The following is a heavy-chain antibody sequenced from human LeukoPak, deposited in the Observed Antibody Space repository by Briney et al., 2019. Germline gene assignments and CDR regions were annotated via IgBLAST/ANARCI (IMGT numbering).Heavy chain of an antibody. D-gene: IGHD3-10*01. V-gene: IGHV3-48*03. CDR2: ISSSGSTI. Sequence: PGGSLRLSCAASGFTFSSYEMNWVRQAPGKGLEWVSYISSSGSTIYYADSVKGRFTIFRDNAKNSLYLQMNSLGAEDTAVYYCARAALWFHYWGQGTLVTVSS. J-gene: IGHJ4*02. CDR1: GFTFSSYE. CDR3: ARAALWFHY.